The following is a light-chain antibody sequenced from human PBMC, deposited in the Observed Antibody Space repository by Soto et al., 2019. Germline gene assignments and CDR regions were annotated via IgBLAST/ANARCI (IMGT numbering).Light chain of an antibody. CDR1: QSLLHITGETF. J-gene: IGKJ5*01. Sequence: DVVMTQTPLSLSVAPGQPASISCKSSQSLLHITGETFLFWYLQKPDQSPQLLIYEVSTRVSGVPDRLRGSGSETNFTREISRVETDDVGIYYCMQSTQLPPTFGQGTRLGIE. CDR3: MQSTQLPPT. V-gene: IGKV2D-29*02. CDR2: EVS.